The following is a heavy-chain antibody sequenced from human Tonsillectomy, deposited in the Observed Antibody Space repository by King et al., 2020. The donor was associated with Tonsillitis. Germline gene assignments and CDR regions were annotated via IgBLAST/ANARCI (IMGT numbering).Heavy chain of an antibody. Sequence: VQLVESGGGLIQPGGSLRLSCAASGFTFSSYAMNWVRQAPGKGLEWVSGISGSGGSTYYADSVEGRFAISRDNSKNTLYLQMNSLRAEDTAVYHCAKDRDFWSPHGMDVWGQETTVPVSS. CDR1: GFTFSSYA. CDR3: AKDRDFWSPHGMDV. V-gene: IGHV3-23*04. CDR2: ISGSGGST. D-gene: IGHD3-3*01. J-gene: IGHJ6*02.